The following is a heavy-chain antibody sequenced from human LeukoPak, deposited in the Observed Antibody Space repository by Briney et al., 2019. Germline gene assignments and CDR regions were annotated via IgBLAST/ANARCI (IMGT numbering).Heavy chain of an antibody. CDR3: ARERGDKDMSGCSSFDV. CDR2: ICGDGRL. D-gene: IGHD2-21*01. CDR1: GFTVSNNC. J-gene: IGHJ3*01. V-gene: IGHV3-53*01. Sequence: GGSLRLSCAAAGFTVSNNCVTWVRQAPGKGLEWVSVICGDGRLFYADSVKGRFSVSRDNSENTVYLQVTSLRADDTAVYFCARERGDKDMSGCSSFDVWGHGTLVIVSS.